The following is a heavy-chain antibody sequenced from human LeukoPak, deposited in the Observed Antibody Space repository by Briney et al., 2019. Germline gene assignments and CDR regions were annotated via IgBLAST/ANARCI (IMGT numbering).Heavy chain of an antibody. CDR2: INGDGGTT. D-gene: IGHD3-10*01. Sequence: PGGSLRLSCTASGFTFSTYWINWVRQSPGKGLVWVALINGDGGTTTHADSVKGRFTISRDNAKNTAYLQMNSLRDEDTAVYFCARDYAGSPDYWGQGTLVTVPA. J-gene: IGHJ4*02. V-gene: IGHV3-74*03. CDR1: GFTFSTYW. CDR3: ARDYAGSPDY.